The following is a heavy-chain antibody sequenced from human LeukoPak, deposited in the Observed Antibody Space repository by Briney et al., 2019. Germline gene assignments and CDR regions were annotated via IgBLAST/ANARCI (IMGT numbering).Heavy chain of an antibody. D-gene: IGHD3-3*01. Sequence: ASVKVSCKASGYTFTSYGISWVRQAPGQGREWMGWISAYNGNTNYAQKLQGRVTMTTDTSTSTAYMELRSLRSDDTAVYYCARDMYYDFWSGYYLGGGMDVWGQGTTVTVSS. CDR1: GYTFTSYG. V-gene: IGHV1-18*01. CDR2: ISAYNGNT. J-gene: IGHJ6*02. CDR3: ARDMYYDFWSGYYLGGGMDV.